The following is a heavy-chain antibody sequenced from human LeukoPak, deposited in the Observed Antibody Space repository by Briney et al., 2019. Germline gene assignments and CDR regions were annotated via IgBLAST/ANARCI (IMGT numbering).Heavy chain of an antibody. CDR2: IYYSGST. J-gene: IGHJ4*02. CDR1: GDSITSYY. CDR3: ARATLVRGVFTFDY. V-gene: IGHV4-59*01. Sequence: SEILSLTCTVSGDSITSYYWSWIRQPPGKGPEWIGYIYYSGSTNYNPSLKSRVTISLDTSMNQFSLKLSSVTAADTAVFYCARATLVRGVFTFDYWGQETLVTVSP. D-gene: IGHD3-10*01.